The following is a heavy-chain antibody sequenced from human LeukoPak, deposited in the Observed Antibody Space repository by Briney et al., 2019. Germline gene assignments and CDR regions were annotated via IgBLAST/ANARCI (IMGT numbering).Heavy chain of an antibody. Sequence: PVKVSCKASGGTFSSYAISWVRQAPGQGLEWMGGILPIFGTANYAQKFQDRVTITTDEATSTAYMELSSLRSEDTAVYYCARDDGSSSENAFDVWGQGTMVTVSS. J-gene: IGHJ3*01. CDR2: ILPIFGTA. V-gene: IGHV1-69*05. D-gene: IGHD6-6*01. CDR3: ARDDGSSSENAFDV. CDR1: GGTFSSYA.